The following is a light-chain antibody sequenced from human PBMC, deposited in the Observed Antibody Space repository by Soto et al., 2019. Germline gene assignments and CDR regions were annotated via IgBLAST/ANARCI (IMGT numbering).Light chain of an antibody. Sequence: DIQLTQSPSFLSASVGVRVTLTCRASQVIARHLAWYQQKPGQAPKLLIYAASTLQSGVPARFSGSGSGTEFTLTISSLQPEDFATYYCQQLNIYPFTFGGGTKVEIK. CDR2: AAS. V-gene: IGKV1-9*01. CDR3: QQLNIYPFT. J-gene: IGKJ4*01. CDR1: QVIARH.